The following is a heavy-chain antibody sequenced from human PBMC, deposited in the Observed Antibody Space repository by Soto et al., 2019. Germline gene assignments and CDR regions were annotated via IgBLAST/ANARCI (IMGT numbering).Heavy chain of an antibody. D-gene: IGHD3-16*02. Sequence: EVQLVESGGGLVQPGGSLRLSCAASGFTFSSYWMSWVRQAPGKGLEWVANIKQDGSEKYYVDSVKGRFTISRDNAKNSLYLQMNSLRAEDTAVYYCARVWRNKEVWGSYRYTTDWFDPWGQGPLVTVSS. CDR1: GFTFSSYW. CDR3: ARVWRNKEVWGSYRYTTDWFDP. J-gene: IGHJ5*02. CDR2: IKQDGSEK. V-gene: IGHV3-7*01.